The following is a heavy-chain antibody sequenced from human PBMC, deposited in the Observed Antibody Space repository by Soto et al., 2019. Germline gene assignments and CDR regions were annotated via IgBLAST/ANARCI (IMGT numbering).Heavy chain of an antibody. CDR3: ARSVGRRGITGTTREDY. D-gene: IGHD1-7*01. CDR1: GYTFTSYG. CDR2: ISAYNGNT. J-gene: IGHJ4*02. V-gene: IGHV1-18*04. Sequence: QVQLVQSGAKVKKPGASVKVSCKASGYTFTSYGISWVRQAPGQGLEWMGWISAYNGNTNYAQKLQGRVTMTTDTSTSTAYMELRSLRSDDTAVYYCARSVGRRGITGTTREDYWGQGTLVTVSS.